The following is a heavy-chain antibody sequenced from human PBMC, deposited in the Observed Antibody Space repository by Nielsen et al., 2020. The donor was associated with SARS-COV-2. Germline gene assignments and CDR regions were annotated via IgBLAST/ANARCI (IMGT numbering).Heavy chain of an antibody. D-gene: IGHD6-13*01. J-gene: IGHJ4*02. V-gene: IGHV3-23*01. CDR1: GFTFSSYA. Sequence: GGSLRLSCAASGFTFSSYAMSWVRQAPGKGLEWVTGVSASGGSTYYTDSVKGRFSISRDNSKNTLYLQMHSLRVEDTAVYYCAREGIAAAGTGDYWGQGTLVTVSS. CDR2: VSASGGST. CDR3: AREGIAAAGTGDY.